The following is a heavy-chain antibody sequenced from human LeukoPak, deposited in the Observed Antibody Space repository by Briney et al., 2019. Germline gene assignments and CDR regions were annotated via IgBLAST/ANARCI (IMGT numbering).Heavy chain of an antibody. V-gene: IGHV4-34*01. Sequence: SETLSLTCAVYGGSFSGYYWSWIRQPPGKGLEWIGEINHSGSTYYNPSLKSRVTISVDTSKNQFSLKLSSVTAADTAVYYCARQGGYSNWFDPWGQGTLVTVSS. CDR3: ARQGGYSNWFDP. J-gene: IGHJ5*02. D-gene: IGHD2-15*01. CDR1: GGSFSGYY. CDR2: INHSGST.